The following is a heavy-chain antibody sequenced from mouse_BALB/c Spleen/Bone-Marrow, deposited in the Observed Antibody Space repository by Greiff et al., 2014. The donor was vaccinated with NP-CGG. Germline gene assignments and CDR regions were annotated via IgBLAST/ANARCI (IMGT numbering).Heavy chain of an antibody. CDR3: ARGKGYGYVWFAY. V-gene: IGHV1-7*01. D-gene: IGHD1-2*01. J-gene: IGHJ3*01. CDR2: INPSTGYT. Sequence: VQVVESGAELAKPGASVKMSCKASGYTFTSYWMHWVKQRPGQGLEWIGYINPSTGYTEYNQKFKDKATLTADKSSSTAYMQLSSLTSGDSAVYYCARGKGYGYVWFAYWGQGTLVTVSA. CDR1: GYTFTSYW.